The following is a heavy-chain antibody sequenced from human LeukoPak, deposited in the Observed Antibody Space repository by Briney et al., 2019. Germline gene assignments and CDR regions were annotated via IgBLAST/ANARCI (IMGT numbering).Heavy chain of an antibody. Sequence: GRSLRLSCAASGFTFSSYAMHWVRQAPGRGLEWVAVISYDGSNKYYADSVKGRFTISRDNSKNTLYLQMNSLRAEDTAVYYCAEGTFNYWGQGTLVTVSS. CDR3: AEGTFNY. CDR1: GFTFSSYA. CDR2: ISYDGSNK. V-gene: IGHV3-30-3*01. J-gene: IGHJ4*02.